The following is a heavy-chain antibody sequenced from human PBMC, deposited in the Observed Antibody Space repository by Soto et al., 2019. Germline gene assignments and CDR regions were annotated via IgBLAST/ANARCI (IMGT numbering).Heavy chain of an antibody. D-gene: IGHD6-6*01. CDR3: AREVKYSSSSEVDV. CDR2: ISSSGRTI. V-gene: IGHV3-11*01. CDR1: GFTFSAYY. Sequence: QVQLVESGGGLVKPGGSLRLSCAASGFTFSAYYMSWIRQAPGKGLEWVSYISSSGRTIYYADSVKGRFTISRDNAKNSLYLQMNSLRAEDTAVYYCAREVKYSSSSEVDVWGKGTTGTVSS. J-gene: IGHJ6*04.